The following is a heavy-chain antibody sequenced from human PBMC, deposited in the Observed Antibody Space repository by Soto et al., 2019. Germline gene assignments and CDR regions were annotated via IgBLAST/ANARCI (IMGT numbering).Heavy chain of an antibody. CDR1: GDGFTSYC. CDR3: VRRHVSATGIDWFDL. CDR2: INAANGDT. V-gene: IGHV1-3*01. J-gene: IGHJ5*02. D-gene: IGHD6-13*01. Sequence: VKVSCADSGDGFTSYCSLWVHPAQRQRLEWMGWINAANGDTKYSPKFQGRVTITRDTSASTAYMELSSLRSEDTAVYYCVRRHVSATGIDWFDLWGQGTLVNVSS.